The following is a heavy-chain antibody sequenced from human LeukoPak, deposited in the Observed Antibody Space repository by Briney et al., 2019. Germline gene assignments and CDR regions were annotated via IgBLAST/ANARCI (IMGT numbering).Heavy chain of an antibody. CDR1: GFTFSSYA. D-gene: IGHD3-22*01. J-gene: IGHJ4*02. CDR2: ISDSGGST. CDR3: AKGRGSGYYTPFDY. Sequence: PGGSLRLSCAASGFTFSSYAMSWVRQAPGKGPEWVSVISDSGGSTYYADSVKGRFTISRDNSKNTLHLQMNSLRAEDTAVYYCAKGRGSGYYTPFDYWGQGTLVTVSS. V-gene: IGHV3-23*01.